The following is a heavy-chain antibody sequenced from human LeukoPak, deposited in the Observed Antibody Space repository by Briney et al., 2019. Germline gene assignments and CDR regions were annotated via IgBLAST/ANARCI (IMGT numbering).Heavy chain of an antibody. J-gene: IGHJ4*02. V-gene: IGHV3-48*04. D-gene: IGHD6-13*01. CDR2: ISSSSNNI. CDR3: ARDWFDDYRSSWYVDH. Sequence: GGSLRLSCAVSGFTLSSCSMNWVRQAPGKGLEWVAYISSSSNNIYYADSVKGRFTISRDNAKNSLYLQMNSLRAEDTAVYYCARDWFDDYRSSWYVDHWGQGTLVTVSS. CDR1: GFTLSSCS.